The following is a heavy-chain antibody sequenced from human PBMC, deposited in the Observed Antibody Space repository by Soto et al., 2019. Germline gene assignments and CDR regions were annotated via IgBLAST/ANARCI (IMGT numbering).Heavy chain of an antibody. CDR3: ARSQGSSTSLEIYYYYYYGMDV. V-gene: IGHV1-69*01. Sequence: QVQLVKSGAEVKKPGSSVKVSYKASGGTFSSYAISWVRQAPGQGLEWMGGIIPIPGTANYAQKFQGRVTITADESTSTAYMELSSLRSEDTAVYYCARSQGSSTSLEIYYYYYYGMDVWGQGTTVTVSS. J-gene: IGHJ6*02. CDR1: GGTFSSYA. D-gene: IGHD2-2*01. CDR2: IIPIPGTA.